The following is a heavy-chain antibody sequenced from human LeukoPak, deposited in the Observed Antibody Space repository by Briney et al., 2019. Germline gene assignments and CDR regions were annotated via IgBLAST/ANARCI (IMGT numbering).Heavy chain of an antibody. J-gene: IGHJ6*02. V-gene: IGHV3-15*01. Sequence: GGSLRLSCAASGFIFSNAWMSWVRQAPGKGLEWVGRIKSKTDGGTTDYAAPVKGRFTISRDDSKNTLYLQMNSLKTEDTAVYYCSTAPDCGGDCYSYYYYGMDVWGQGTTVTVSS. D-gene: IGHD2-21*02. CDR3: STAPDCGGDCYSYYYYGMDV. CDR1: GFIFSNAW. CDR2: IKSKTDGGTT.